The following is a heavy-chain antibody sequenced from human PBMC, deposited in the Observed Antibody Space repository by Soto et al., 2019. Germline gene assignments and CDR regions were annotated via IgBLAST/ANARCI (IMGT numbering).Heavy chain of an antibody. V-gene: IGHV3-21*01. CDR1: GFPFSRYS. CDR2: ISNSGHYI. J-gene: IGHJ5*02. Sequence: GGSLRLSCAASGFPFSRYSMNWVRQAPGKGLEWLSSISNSGHYIYYADSVKGRFTISRDNAKNSLFLQMNSLRGEDTAVYYCARSGLALPYSASHWFDPWGHGTLVTVSS. D-gene: IGHD3-22*01. CDR3: ARSGLALPYSASHWFDP.